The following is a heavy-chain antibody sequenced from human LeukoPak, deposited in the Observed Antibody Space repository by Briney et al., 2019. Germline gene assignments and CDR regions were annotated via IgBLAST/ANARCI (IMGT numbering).Heavy chain of an antibody. J-gene: IGHJ5*02. CDR1: GGSFSGYY. V-gene: IGHV4-59*10. CDR3: AGTSYYPQRSDWFDP. D-gene: IGHD3-10*01. Sequence: PSETLSLTCAVYGGSFSGYYWSWIRQPAGKGLEWIGRIYTSGSTSYNPSLKSRVTMSVDTSKNQFSLKLSSVTAADTAVYYCAGTSYYPQRSDWFDPWGQGTLVTVSS. CDR2: IYTSGST.